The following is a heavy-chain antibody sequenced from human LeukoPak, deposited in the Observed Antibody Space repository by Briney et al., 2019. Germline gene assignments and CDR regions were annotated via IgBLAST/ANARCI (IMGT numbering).Heavy chain of an antibody. J-gene: IGHJ4*02. CDR3: ARNLYYYGSGSYNLFDY. CDR2: ISAYNSNT. CDR1: GYTFTSYG. Sequence: AASVKVSCKASGYTFTSYGISWVRQAPGQGLEWMGWISAYNSNTNYAQKLQGRVTMTTDTSTSTAYMELRSLRSDDTAVYYCARNLYYYGSGSYNLFDYWGQGTLVTVSS. D-gene: IGHD3-10*01. V-gene: IGHV1-18*01.